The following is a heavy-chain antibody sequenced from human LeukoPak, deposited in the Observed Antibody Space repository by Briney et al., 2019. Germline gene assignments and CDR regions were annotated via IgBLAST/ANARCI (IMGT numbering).Heavy chain of an antibody. CDR2: ISIHNGFT. Sequence: ASVKVSCKASGYIFTSYGISWVRQAPGQGLKWMGWISIHNGFTRYSQKFQGRVTMTRDTSTSTAYMDLRSLRADDTAVYYCARDMRHYRNYDSSGYYYNFEYWGQGTLVTVSS. D-gene: IGHD3-22*01. CDR1: GYIFTSYG. V-gene: IGHV1-18*01. CDR3: ARDMRHYRNYDSSGYYYNFEY. J-gene: IGHJ4*02.